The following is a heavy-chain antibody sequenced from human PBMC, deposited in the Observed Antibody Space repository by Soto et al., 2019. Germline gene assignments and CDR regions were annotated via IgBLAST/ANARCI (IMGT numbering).Heavy chain of an antibody. J-gene: IGHJ6*03. CDR2: IKQDGSEK. CDR1: GFTFSSYW. CDR3: ARVDDCTNGVCYSAMHYYYMDV. V-gene: IGHV3-7*01. D-gene: IGHD2-8*01. Sequence: PGGSLRLSCAASGFTFSSYWMSWVRQAPGKGLEWVANIKQDGSEKYYVDSVKGRFTISRDNAKNSLYLQMNSLRAEDTAVYYCARVDDCTNGVCYSAMHYYYMDVWGKGTTVTVSS.